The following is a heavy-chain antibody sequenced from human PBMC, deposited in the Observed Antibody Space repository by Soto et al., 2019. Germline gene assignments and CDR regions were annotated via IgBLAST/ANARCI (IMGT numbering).Heavy chain of an antibody. CDR2: INAGNGNT. V-gene: IGHV1-3*01. Sequence: RASVNVSCKSSEYTFTSYAIHWVRQAPGQSLEWMGWINAGNGNTKYSQKFQGRVTITRDTSASTAYMELSSLRSEATAVYYCASALQGLYYFDYCGQGTLVTVSS. D-gene: IGHD4-4*01. CDR3: ASALQGLYYFDY. J-gene: IGHJ4*02. CDR1: EYTFTSYA.